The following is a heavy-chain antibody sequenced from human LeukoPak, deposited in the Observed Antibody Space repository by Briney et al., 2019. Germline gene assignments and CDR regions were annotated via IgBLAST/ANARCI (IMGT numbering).Heavy chain of an antibody. CDR2: IYDSGST. CDR3: ARGRGDYLPIDY. CDR1: GGSIRSSYYY. V-gene: IGHV4-39*01. J-gene: IGHJ4*02. D-gene: IGHD2-21*02. Sequence: SETLSLTCTVSGGSIRSSYYYWGWIRQPPGKGLEWIGSIYDSGSTYYNPSLKSRVTISVDTSKNQLSLKLNSVTAADTAVYYCARGRGDYLPIDYWGQGTLVTVSS.